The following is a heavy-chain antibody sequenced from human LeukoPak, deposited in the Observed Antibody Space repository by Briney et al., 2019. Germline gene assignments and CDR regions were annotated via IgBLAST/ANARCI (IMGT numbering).Heavy chain of an antibody. J-gene: IGHJ4*02. CDR1: GFTFSSYS. D-gene: IGHD3-22*01. CDR2: ISSSSSTI. CDR3: ARDFYDTSGYYYDY. Sequence: GGSLRLSCAASGFTFSSYSMNWVRQAPGKGLEWVSYISSSSSTIYYADSVKGRFTISRDNAKNSLYLQMNSLRAEDTAVYYCARDFYDTSGYYYDYWGQGTLVTVSS. V-gene: IGHV3-48*01.